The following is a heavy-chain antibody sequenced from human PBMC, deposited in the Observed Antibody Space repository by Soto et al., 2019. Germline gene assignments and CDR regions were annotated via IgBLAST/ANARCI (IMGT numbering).Heavy chain of an antibody. CDR2: ISYDASNK. V-gene: IGHV3-30-3*01. Sequence: GAVRLSCAPPGVTFCRYAMHWVRQAPGKGLEWVAVISYDASNKYYADSVKGRFTISRDNSKSTLYLQMNSLRAEDTAVYYCARDGGYYDSSGYSDTFDYWGQGTLVTVS. CDR3: ARDGGYYDSSGYSDTFDY. D-gene: IGHD3-22*01. CDR1: GVTFCRYA. J-gene: IGHJ4*02.